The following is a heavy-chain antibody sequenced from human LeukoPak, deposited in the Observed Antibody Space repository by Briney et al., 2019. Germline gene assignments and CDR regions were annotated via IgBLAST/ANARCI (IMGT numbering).Heavy chain of an antibody. CDR3: ARSSGVAANFDY. D-gene: IGHD6-19*01. CDR1: GYTFTRYA. J-gene: IGHJ4*02. V-gene: IGHV1-3*01. CDR2: IDAGNGKT. Sequence: ASVKVSCKASGYTFTRYAIQWVRQAPGQRLEWMGWIDAGNGKTKYSQEFQGRVTITRDTSATTAYMELSSLRSEDTAMYYCARSSGVAANFDYWGQGTLVTVSS.